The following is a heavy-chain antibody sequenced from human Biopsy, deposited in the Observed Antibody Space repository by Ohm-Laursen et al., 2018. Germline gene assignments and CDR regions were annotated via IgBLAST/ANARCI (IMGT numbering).Heavy chain of an antibody. Sequence: GSSVKVSCKASGYTFSDYILNWVRQAPGQGLEWMGWINTRRGDTNYAQKFQGRVTTTRDTSTTTVFMELTSLRSDDTAMYYCARVEDGTRHWYFDLWGRGTQVTVSS. V-gene: IGHV1-18*01. CDR3: ARVEDGTRHWYFDL. CDR2: INTRRGDT. CDR1: GYTFSDYI. D-gene: IGHD2-2*01. J-gene: IGHJ2*01.